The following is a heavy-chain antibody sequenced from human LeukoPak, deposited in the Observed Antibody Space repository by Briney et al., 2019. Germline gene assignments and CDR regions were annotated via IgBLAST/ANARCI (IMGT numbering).Heavy chain of an antibody. V-gene: IGHV4-59*01. CDR3: ARVGGAYYYDSSGYSGYYYYYMDV. CDR1: GDSISSYY. CDR2: IYYSGST. Sequence: SETLSLTCTVSGDSISSYYWGWIRQPPGKGLEWIGYIYYSGSTNYNPSLKSRVTISVDTSKNQFSLKLSSVTAADTAVYYCARVGGAYYYDSSGYSGYYYYYMDVWGKGTTVTVSS. D-gene: IGHD3-22*01. J-gene: IGHJ6*03.